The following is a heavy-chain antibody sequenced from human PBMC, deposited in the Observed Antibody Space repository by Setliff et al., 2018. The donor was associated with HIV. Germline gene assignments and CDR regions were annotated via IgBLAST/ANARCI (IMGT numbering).Heavy chain of an antibody. J-gene: IGHJ6*02. CDR1: GYTFTSYY. V-gene: IGHV1-46*01. CDR3: ASMVRGVIKDYYYYGMDV. CDR2: INPSGGST. D-gene: IGHD3-10*01. Sequence: ASVKVSCKASGYTFTSYYMHWVRQAPGQGLEWMGIINPSGGSTSYAQKFQGRVTMTRDTSTSTVYMELSSLRSEDTAVYYCASMVRGVIKDYYYYGMDVWGQGTTVTVSS.